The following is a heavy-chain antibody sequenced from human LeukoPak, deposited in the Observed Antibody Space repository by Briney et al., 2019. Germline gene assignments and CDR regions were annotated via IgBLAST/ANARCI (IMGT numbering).Heavy chain of an antibody. CDR2: TYSGGSS. D-gene: IGHD5-24*01. V-gene: IGHV3-53*01. CDR1: GFTVSSNH. CDR3: AKFKGRDGYSLFDF. Sequence: PGGSLRLSCAASGFTVSSNHMSWVRQAPGKGLEWVSGVTYSGGSSYYPDSVKGRFTISRDNSKNTLYLQMNSLRAEDTAVYYCAKFKGRDGYSLFDFWGQGTLVTVSS. J-gene: IGHJ4*02.